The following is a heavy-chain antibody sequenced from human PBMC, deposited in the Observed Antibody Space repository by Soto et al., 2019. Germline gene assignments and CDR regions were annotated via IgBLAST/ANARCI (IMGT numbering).Heavy chain of an antibody. D-gene: IGHD6-13*01. CDR2: TYYRSRWHN. CDR1: GDSVSNIDAV. V-gene: IGHV6-1*01. Sequence: PSQTLSLTCAISGDSVSNIDAVWNWIRQSPSRGLEWLGRTYYRSRWHNEYALSVKSRMTINPDTSRNQFSLQLSSVTPEDTAVYYCARLVGNSWHDYWGQGTLVTVSS. CDR3: ARLVGNSWHDY. J-gene: IGHJ4*02.